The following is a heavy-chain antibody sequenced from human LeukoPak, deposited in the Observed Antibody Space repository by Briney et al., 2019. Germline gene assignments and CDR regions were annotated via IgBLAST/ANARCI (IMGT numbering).Heavy chain of an antibody. D-gene: IGHD5-18*01. CDR2: ISACNGDT. CDR3: AQSGRGYKD. J-gene: IGHJ4*02. Sequence: ASVKVSCKASGYTFTSYDINWVRQAPGQGLEWMGWISACNGDTNYAQKLQGRVTMTTDTSTSTAYMELRSLRSDDTAVYYCAQSGRGYKDWGQGTLVTVSS. CDR1: GYTFTSYD. V-gene: IGHV1-18*01.